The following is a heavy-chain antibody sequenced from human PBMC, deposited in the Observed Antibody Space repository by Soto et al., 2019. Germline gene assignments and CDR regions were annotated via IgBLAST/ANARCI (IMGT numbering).Heavy chain of an antibody. J-gene: IGHJ4*02. V-gene: IGHV4-4*02. CDR2: THHSGTT. Sequence: QVQLQESGPGLVKPSGTLSLTCAVSGGSISSSNWWSWVRQPPGMRLEWIGETHHSGTTNYNPSLKSRXXIXVXXSQTQFALKLSSVTAADTALYYCAREGPGSSFFDYWGQGTLVTVSS. CDR1: GGSISSSNW. D-gene: IGHD3-10*01. CDR3: AREGPGSSFFDY.